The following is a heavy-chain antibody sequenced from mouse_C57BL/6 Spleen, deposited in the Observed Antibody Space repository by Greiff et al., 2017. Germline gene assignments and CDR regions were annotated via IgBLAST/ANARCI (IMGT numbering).Heavy chain of an antibody. D-gene: IGHD3-2*02. J-gene: IGHJ2*01. Sequence: DVKLVESGGGLVKPGGSLKLSCAASGFTFSSYAMSWVRQTPEKRLEWVATISDGGSYTYYPDNVKGRFTISRDKAKNNPYLQISHLKSEDTAMYYCARDGSDYPHYFGGWGQDTTLSVSS. CDR2: ISDGGSYT. CDR3: ARDGSDYPHYFGG. CDR1: GFTFSSYA. V-gene: IGHV5-4*01.